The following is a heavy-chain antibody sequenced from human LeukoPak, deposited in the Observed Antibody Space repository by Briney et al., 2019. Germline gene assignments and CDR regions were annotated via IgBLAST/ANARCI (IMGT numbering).Heavy chain of an antibody. Sequence: PGGSLRLSCAASGFTFSSYAMHWVRQAPGKGLEYASAISSNGGSTYYANSVKGRFTISRDNSKNTLYLQMGSLRAEDMAVYYCAKEWLRADYFDYWGQGTLVTVSS. CDR3: AKEWLRADYFDY. V-gene: IGHV3-64*01. CDR1: GFTFSSYA. CDR2: ISSNGGST. D-gene: IGHD5-12*01. J-gene: IGHJ4*02.